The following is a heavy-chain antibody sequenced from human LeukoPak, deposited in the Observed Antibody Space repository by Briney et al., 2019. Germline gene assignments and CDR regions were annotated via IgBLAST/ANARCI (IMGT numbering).Heavy chain of an antibody. CDR1: GYTLTGFY. CDR2: INPNSGGT. D-gene: IGHD6-19*01. V-gene: IGHV1-2*02. Sequence: ASVKVSCKASGYTLTGFYMHGVRQAPGQGLEWMGWINPNSGGTNYAQKFQGRVTMTRDTSISTAYMELSRLRSDDTAVYYCANGYSRGPGNYYYMDVWGKGTTVTVSS. J-gene: IGHJ6*03. CDR3: ANGYSRGPGNYYYMDV.